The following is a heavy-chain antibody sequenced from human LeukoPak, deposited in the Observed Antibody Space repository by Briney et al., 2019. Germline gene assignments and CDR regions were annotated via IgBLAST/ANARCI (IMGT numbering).Heavy chain of an antibody. J-gene: IGHJ4*02. CDR3: ARGLLAGLRLGDIGAN. CDR1: GFTFSSYW. CDR2: INSDGSST. V-gene: IGHV3-74*01. Sequence: GGSLRLSCAASGFTFSSYWMHWVRQAPGKGLVWVSRINSDGSSTSYADSVKGRFTISRDNSKNTLYLQMNSLRAEDTAVYYCARGLLAGLRLGDIGANWGQGTLVTVSS. D-gene: IGHD3-16*01.